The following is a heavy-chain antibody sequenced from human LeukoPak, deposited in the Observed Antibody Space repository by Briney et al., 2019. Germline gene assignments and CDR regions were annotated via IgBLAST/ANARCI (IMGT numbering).Heavy chain of an antibody. CDR3: AKRVTVTTKYFDS. CDR1: GFIFSAYA. D-gene: IGHD4-17*01. J-gene: IGHJ4*02. V-gene: IGHV3-23*01. CDR2: IGTGGET. Sequence: GGSLRLSCAASGFIFSAYAMSWVRQAPGQGLEWVSVIGTGGETHYADSVRGRFTISRNNFKNTLYLQTNSLRAEDTAVYYCAKRVTVTTKYFDSWGQGTLVTVSS.